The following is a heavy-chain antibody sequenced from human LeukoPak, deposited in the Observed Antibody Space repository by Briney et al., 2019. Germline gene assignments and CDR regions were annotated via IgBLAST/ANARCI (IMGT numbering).Heavy chain of an antibody. Sequence: SETLSLTCTVSGGSISNYYWNCIRQPAGKGLEWIGRIYTSGSTNYNPSLKSRVTMSVDTSKNQFSLKLTSVTAADTAVYYCARGYSSSWYNYYYYMDVWGKGTTVTVSS. CDR1: GGSISNYY. CDR2: IYTSGST. CDR3: ARGYSSSWYNYYYYMDV. J-gene: IGHJ6*03. V-gene: IGHV4-4*07. D-gene: IGHD6-13*01.